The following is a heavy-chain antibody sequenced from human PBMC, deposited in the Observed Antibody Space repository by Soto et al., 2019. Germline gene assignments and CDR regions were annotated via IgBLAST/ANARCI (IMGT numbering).Heavy chain of an antibody. V-gene: IGHV1-18*04. J-gene: IGHJ4*02. CDR3: ESYPSNSCCRHNTFDY. D-gene: IGHD1-1*01. CDR2: ISAYNGDT. CDR1: GYTFSIYG. Sequence: QVQLVQSGAEVKKPGASVKVSCKASGYTFSIYGFTWVRQAPGQGLEWLGWISAYNGDTHYAQKFQGRTTMTTDTSTREAYMQRRSLRSGDKGAEYCESYPSNSCCRHNTFDYWGQGTLVTVSS.